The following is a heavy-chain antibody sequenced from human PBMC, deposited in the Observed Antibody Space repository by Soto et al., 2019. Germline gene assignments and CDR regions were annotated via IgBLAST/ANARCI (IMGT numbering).Heavy chain of an antibody. J-gene: IGHJ6*02. Sequence: ASVKVSCKASGYTFTSYGISWVRQAPGQGLEWMGWISAYNGNTNYAQKLQGRVTMTTDTSTSTAYMELRSLRSDDTAVYHCARDTSYDFWSGRRGVFYYYGMDVWGQGTTVTVSS. CDR2: ISAYNGNT. CDR3: ARDTSYDFWSGRRGVFYYYGMDV. D-gene: IGHD3-3*01. V-gene: IGHV1-18*04. CDR1: GYTFTSYG.